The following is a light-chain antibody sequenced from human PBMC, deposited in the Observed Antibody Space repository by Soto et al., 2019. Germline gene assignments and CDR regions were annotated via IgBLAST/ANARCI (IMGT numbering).Light chain of an antibody. J-gene: IGKJ1*01. V-gene: IGKV1-9*01. CDR2: GAS. CDR1: QGISNY. Sequence: IRMIQCPSSLSASVVDRVTITCLASQGISNYLAWYQQKPGRAPKLLIFGASTLQSGVPSRFSGSGSGTDFTLTISSLQPEDFATYFCQKLNAYPPWTFGQGTKVDIK. CDR3: QKLNAYPPWT.